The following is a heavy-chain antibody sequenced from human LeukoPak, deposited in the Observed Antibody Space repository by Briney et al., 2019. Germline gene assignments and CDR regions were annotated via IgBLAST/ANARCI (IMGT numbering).Heavy chain of an antibody. CDR2: ISAYNGNT. V-gene: IGHV1-18*01. D-gene: IGHD3-3*01. CDR3: AREADFWSGHHRELDP. CDR1: GYTFTSYG. J-gene: IGHJ5*02. Sequence: ASVKVSCKASGYTFTSYGISWVRQAPGQGLEWMGWISAYNGNTNYAQKLQGRVTMTTDTSTSTAYMELRSLRSDDTAVYYCAREADFWSGHHRELDPWGQGTLVTVSS.